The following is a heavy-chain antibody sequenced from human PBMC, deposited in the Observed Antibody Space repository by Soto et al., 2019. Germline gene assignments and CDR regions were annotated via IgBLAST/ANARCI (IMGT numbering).Heavy chain of an antibody. CDR1: GLTFSTYG. V-gene: IGHV3-30*18. CDR3: VKDTLGGMTPVFMPGPD. J-gene: IGHJ4*02. Sequence: VQLVESGGGVVQPGRSLRLSCAASGLTFSTYGFHWVRQAPGKGLEWVAVISNDVRNIHYAESVEGRFTISRDNSKNTLYRQMNSLRPNDTAVYYCVKDTLGGMTPVFMPGPDWGQGTLVTVSS. D-gene: IGHD2-2*01. CDR2: ISNDVRNI.